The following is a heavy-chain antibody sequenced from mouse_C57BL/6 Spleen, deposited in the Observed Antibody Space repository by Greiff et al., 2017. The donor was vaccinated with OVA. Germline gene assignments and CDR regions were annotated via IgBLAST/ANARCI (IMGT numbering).Heavy chain of an antibody. D-gene: IGHD2-5*01. CDR1: GYAFTNYL. CDR3: ARGGNYSNSWFAY. J-gene: IGHJ3*01. V-gene: IGHV1-54*01. Sequence: VQLQQSGAELVRPGTSVKVSCKASGYAFTNYLIEWVKQRPGQGLEWIGVINPGSGGTNYNEKFKGKATLTADKSSRTADMQLSSLTSEDSAVYFCARGGNYSNSWFAYWGQGTLVTVSA. CDR2: INPGSGGT.